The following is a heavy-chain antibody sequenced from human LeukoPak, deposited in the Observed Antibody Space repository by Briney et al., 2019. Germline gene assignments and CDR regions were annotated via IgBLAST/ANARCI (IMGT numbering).Heavy chain of an antibody. CDR3: ARHVDWYFDL. V-gene: IGHV4-59*08. Sequence: SETLSLTCTVSGGSISSYYWSWIRQPPGKGLEWIGYTYYSGSTNYNPSLKSRVTISVDTSKNQFSLKLSSVTAADTAVYYCARHVDWYFDLWGRGTLVTVSS. CDR1: GGSISSYY. CDR2: TYYSGST. J-gene: IGHJ2*01.